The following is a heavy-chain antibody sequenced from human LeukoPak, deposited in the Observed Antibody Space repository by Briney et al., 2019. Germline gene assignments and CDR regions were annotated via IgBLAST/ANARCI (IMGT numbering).Heavy chain of an antibody. CDR1: GYTFTSYY. V-gene: IGHV1-46*01. Sequence: ASVKVSCKASGYTFTSYYMHWLRQAPGQGLEWMGIINPSGGSTSYAQKFQGRVTMTRDMSTSTVYMELSSLRSEDTAVYYCARRLYYYDSSGYYYSYYFDYWGQGTLVTVSS. D-gene: IGHD3-22*01. CDR2: INPSGGST. J-gene: IGHJ4*02. CDR3: ARRLYYYDSSGYYYSYYFDY.